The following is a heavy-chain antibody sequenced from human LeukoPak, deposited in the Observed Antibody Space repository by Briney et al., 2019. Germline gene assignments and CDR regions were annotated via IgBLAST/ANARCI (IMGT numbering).Heavy chain of an antibody. V-gene: IGHV3-7*01. CDR2: INQGGSES. CDR3: TKGRSNHY. J-gene: IGHJ4*02. CDR1: GFTFSDFW. D-gene: IGHD4-11*01. Sequence: TGGSLRLSCAASGFTFSDFWMGWVRQAPGNGLEWVANINQGGSESYYVDSVKGRFTISRDNAKKSLFLQMNSLRAEDTAVYYCTKGRSNHYWGQGTLVTVST.